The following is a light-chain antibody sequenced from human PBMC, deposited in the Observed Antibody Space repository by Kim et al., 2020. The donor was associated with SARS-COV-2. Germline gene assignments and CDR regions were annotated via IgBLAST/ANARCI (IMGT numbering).Light chain of an antibody. CDR3: QQYNSYSLIT. V-gene: IGKV1-5*01. Sequence: SGGDRVTITGGASQSISSCCAWYQRRPGKAPNLLIYDASSMESGVPSRFSGSGSGTEFTLTIISLQPDDFAAYYCQQYNSYSLITFGQGTRLEIK. J-gene: IGKJ5*01. CDR1: QSISSC. CDR2: DAS.